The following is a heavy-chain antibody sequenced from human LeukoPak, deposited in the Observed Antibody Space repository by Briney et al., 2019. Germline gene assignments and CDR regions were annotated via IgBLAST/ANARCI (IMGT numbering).Heavy chain of an antibody. CDR2: INYSGST. Sequence: SETLSLTCTVSGGSINSYYWSWIRQPPGKGLEWIAYINYSGSTSYNPSLKSRVIISVDTSKNQFSLKLNSVTAADTAMYYCARLFHPALSGNYPFDYWGQGTLVTVSS. J-gene: IGHJ4*02. CDR1: GGSINSYY. D-gene: IGHD1-26*01. CDR3: ARLFHPALSGNYPFDY. V-gene: IGHV4-59*01.